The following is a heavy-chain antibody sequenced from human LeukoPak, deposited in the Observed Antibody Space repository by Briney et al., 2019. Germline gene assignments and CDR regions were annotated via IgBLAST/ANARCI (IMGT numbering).Heavy chain of an antibody. CDR2: INPSGGST. D-gene: IGHD3-22*01. CDR3: AREWGRRLLHDAFDI. Sequence: ASVKVSCKASGYTFTSYYMHWVRQAPGQGLEWMGIINPSGGSTSYAQKFQGRVTMTRDMSTSTVYMELSSLRSEDTAVYYCAREWGRRLLHDAFDIWGQGTMVTVSS. CDR1: GYTFTSYY. J-gene: IGHJ3*02. V-gene: IGHV1-46*01.